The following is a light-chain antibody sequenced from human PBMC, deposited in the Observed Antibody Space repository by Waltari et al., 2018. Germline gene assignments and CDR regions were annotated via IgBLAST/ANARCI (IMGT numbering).Light chain of an antibody. V-gene: IGLV2-8*01. J-gene: IGLJ1*01. Sequence: QSVLTQPPSASGSPGQSITISCTGTSNDVGGYNHVSWYQQHPGKAPQLKIYDVSKRPSGVPDRFSGSKSGNTASLTISGLQAEDEADYYCNSHTTVSSLVFGTGTKVTVL. CDR3: NSHTTVSSLV. CDR2: DVS. CDR1: SNDVGGYNH.